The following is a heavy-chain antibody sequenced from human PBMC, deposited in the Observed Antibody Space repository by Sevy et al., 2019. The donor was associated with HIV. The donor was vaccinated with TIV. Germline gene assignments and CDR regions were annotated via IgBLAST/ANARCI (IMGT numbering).Heavy chain of an antibody. CDR2: IYPGDSVT. J-gene: IGHJ4*02. D-gene: IGHD2-2*01. Sequence: GESLKISCKGSGYTFSNYWIGWVRQMPGKGLEWMGVIYPGDSVTRYSPSFQCQVTMSADKSTSTAYLQWSSLKTSDTAIYYCARYPIVVVPAAEYYFDSWGQGTLVTVSS. V-gene: IGHV5-51*01. CDR3: ARYPIVVVPAAEYYFDS. CDR1: GYTFSNYW.